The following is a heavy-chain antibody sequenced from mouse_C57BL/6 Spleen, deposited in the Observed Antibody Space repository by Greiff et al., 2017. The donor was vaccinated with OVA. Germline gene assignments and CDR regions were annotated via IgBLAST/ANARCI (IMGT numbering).Heavy chain of an antibody. V-gene: IGHV1-64*01. D-gene: IGHD4-1*01. CDR1: GYTFTSYW. CDR2: IHPNSGST. Sequence: QVQLQQPGAELVKPGASVKLSCKASGYTFTSYWMPWVKQRPGQGLEWIGMIHPNSGSTNYNEKFKSKATLTVDKSSSTAYMQLSSLTSEDSAVYYGARTTGMWGYFDVWGTGTTVTVSS. CDR3: ARTTGMWGYFDV. J-gene: IGHJ1*03.